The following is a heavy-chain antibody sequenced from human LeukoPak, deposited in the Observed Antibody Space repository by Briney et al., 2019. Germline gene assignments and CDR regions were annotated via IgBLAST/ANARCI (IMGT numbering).Heavy chain of an antibody. CDR3: ARGGGGDCSGGSCLNHYFDY. V-gene: IGHV3-64*01. J-gene: IGHJ4*02. Sequence: GGSLRLSCAASGFTFSTYAMHWVRRAPGKGLEYVSTISSNGGSTYYANSVKGRFIISRDNSKNTLYLQMGSLRVEDVAVYYCARGGGGDCSGGSCLNHYFDYWGQGTLVTVSS. D-gene: IGHD2-15*01. CDR2: ISSNGGST. CDR1: GFTFSTYA.